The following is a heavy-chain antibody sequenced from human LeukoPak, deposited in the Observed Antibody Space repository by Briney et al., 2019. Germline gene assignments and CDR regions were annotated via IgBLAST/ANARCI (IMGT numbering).Heavy chain of an antibody. CDR3: ARRSAARDAFDI. CDR2: IKSDGSST. Sequence: GGSLRLSCAASGLTFSSYWMHWVRQAPGKGLVWVSRIKSDGSSTSYADSVKGRFTISRDNAKNTLYLQMNSLRAEDTAVYYCARRSAARDAFDIWGQGTMVTVSS. J-gene: IGHJ3*02. CDR1: GLTFSSYW. V-gene: IGHV3-74*01. D-gene: IGHD6-6*01.